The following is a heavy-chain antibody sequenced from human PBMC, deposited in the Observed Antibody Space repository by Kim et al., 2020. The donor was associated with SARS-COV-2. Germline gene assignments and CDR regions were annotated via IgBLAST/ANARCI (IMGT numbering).Heavy chain of an antibody. CDR2: ISGSGGST. D-gene: IGHD6-13*01. CDR3: AKGGSSWSGTWVDY. J-gene: IGHJ4*02. CDR1: GFTFSSYA. V-gene: IGHV3-23*01. Sequence: GGSLRLSCAASGFTFSSYAMSWVRQAPGKGLEWVSAISGSGGSTYYADSVKGRFTISRDNSKNTLYLQMNSLRAEDTAVYYCAKGGSSWSGTWVDYWGQGTLVTVSS.